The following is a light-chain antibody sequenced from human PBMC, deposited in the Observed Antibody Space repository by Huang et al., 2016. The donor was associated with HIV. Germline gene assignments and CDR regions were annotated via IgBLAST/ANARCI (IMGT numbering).Light chain of an antibody. CDR1: QIVSNN. CDR2: GPS. Sequence: EIVMTQSPATLSVSPGERATLSCRASQIVSNNLAWYQQTPGQAPRLLIYGPSTRATGIPARFSGNGSGTEFTLTISSLQSEDFALYYCQQYNNWPPWTFGQGTKVEIK. V-gene: IGKV3-15*01. CDR3: QQYNNWPPWT. J-gene: IGKJ1*01.